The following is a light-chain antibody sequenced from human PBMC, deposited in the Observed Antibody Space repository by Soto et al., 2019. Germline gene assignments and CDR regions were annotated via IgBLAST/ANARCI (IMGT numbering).Light chain of an antibody. J-gene: IGLJ1*01. V-gene: IGLV1-47*01. CDR1: SSNIGSNY. Sequence: QSVLTQLPSASGTPGQRVTISCSGSSSNIGSNYVYWYQQLPGTAPKLLIYRNNQRPSGVPDRFSGPKSGTSASLAISGLRSEDEADYYCAAWDDSLSGLYVFGTGTKVTVL. CDR3: AAWDDSLSGLYV. CDR2: RNN.